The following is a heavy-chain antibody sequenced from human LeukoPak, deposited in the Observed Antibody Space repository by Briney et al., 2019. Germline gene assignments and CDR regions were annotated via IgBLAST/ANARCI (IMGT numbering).Heavy chain of an antibody. V-gene: IGHV4-39*01. Sequence: SETLSLTCTVSGGSISSSSYYWGWIRQPPGKGLEWIGSLYYGGSTYHNPSLKSRVTLSLDTSKNKFSLKLSSVTAADTALYYCAKIRGGAYNWVDPWGQGTLVTVSS. CDR1: GGSISSSSYY. D-gene: IGHD3-10*01. CDR3: AKIRGGAYNWVDP. J-gene: IGHJ5*02. CDR2: LYYGGST.